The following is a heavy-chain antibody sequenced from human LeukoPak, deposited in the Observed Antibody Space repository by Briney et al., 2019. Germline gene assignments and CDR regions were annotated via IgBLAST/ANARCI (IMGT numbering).Heavy chain of an antibody. CDR2: INASGTT. CDR1: GGSISDYY. CDR3: ARGQKYRSGYTVTELGSGYFDY. D-gene: IGHD5-18*01. Sequence: PSETLSLTCSVSGGSISDYYWTWIRQPAEKGLEWIGRINASGTTRYNPSLKSRLAMSVDTSKNQFSLRLSSVTAADTAVYYCARGQKYRSGYTVTELGSGYFDYWGQGPLVTVSS. V-gene: IGHV4-4*07. J-gene: IGHJ4*02.